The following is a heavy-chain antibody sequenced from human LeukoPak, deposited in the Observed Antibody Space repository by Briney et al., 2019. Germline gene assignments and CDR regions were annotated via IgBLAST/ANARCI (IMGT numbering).Heavy chain of an antibody. V-gene: IGHV1-2*02. D-gene: IGHD3-22*01. Sequence: ASVKVSCKASGYTFTAYYIAWVRQAPGQGLEWMGWINPNSGATNYAQKFLARVTLTRDTSISTAYMEVSSLRSDDTAVYYCARSYSYDSSGYYGAKWGQGTLVTVSS. CDR3: ARSYSYDSSGYYGAK. CDR1: GYTFTAYY. CDR2: INPNSGAT. J-gene: IGHJ4*02.